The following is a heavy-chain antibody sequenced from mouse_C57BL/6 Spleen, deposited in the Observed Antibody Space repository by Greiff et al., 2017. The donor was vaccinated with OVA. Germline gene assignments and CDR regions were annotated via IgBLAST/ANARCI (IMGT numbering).Heavy chain of an antibody. Sequence: QVQLKESGAELARPGASVKLSCKASGYTFTSYGISWVKQRTGQGLEWIGEIYPRSGNTYYNEKFKGKATLTADKSSSTAYIELRSLTSEDSAVYFCARYGDPYFDYWGQGTTLTVSS. CDR1: GYTFTSYG. D-gene: IGHD2-13*01. CDR2: IYPRSGNT. J-gene: IGHJ2*01. CDR3: ARYGDPYFDY. V-gene: IGHV1-81*01.